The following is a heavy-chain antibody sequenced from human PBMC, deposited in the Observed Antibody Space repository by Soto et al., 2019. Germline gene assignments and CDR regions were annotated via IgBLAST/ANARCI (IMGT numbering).Heavy chain of an antibody. J-gene: IGHJ6*02. CDR1: RYSFTIYC. CDR3: ARAIQHGGMDV. CDR2: IYPGDSDT. Sequence: GESLKSAGKGSRYSFTIYCIGWVLQMPWKGLEWMGIIYPGDSDTRYSPSFQGQVTISADKSISTAYLQWSSLKASDTVMYYCARAIQHGGMDVCGQPPTVTVSS. D-gene: IGHD5-18*01. V-gene: IGHV5-51*01.